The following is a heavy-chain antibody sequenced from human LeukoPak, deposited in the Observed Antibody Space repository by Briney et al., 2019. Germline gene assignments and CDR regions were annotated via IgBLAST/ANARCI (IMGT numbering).Heavy chain of an antibody. Sequence: SETLSLTCTVSGGSISSGVYYCSWIRQHPGKGLEWIGYIYYSGSTYYNPSLKSRVTISVDTSKNQFSLKLSSVTAAAPAVYYYARDNRTTWNYTGGYYFDCWGQVTLVTVSS. J-gene: IGHJ4*02. CDR2: IYYSGST. CDR1: GGSISSGVYY. CDR3: ARDNRTTWNYTGGYYFDC. D-gene: IGHD1-7*01. V-gene: IGHV4-31*03.